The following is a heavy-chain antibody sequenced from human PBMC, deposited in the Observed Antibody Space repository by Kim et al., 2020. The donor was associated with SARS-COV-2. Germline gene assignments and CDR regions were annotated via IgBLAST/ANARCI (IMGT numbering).Heavy chain of an antibody. Sequence: YAQKFQGRVTITADESTSTAYMELSSLRSEDTAVYYCARDWDGDYDYFDYWGQGTLVTVSS. D-gene: IGHD4-17*01. V-gene: IGHV1-69*01. J-gene: IGHJ4*02. CDR3: ARDWDGDYDYFDY.